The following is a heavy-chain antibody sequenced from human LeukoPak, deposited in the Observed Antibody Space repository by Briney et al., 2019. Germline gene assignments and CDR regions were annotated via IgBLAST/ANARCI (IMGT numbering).Heavy chain of an antibody. CDR1: GFTFSSYA. CDR3: AKISSSAEPNFDY. CDR2: IWPDGSKK. J-gene: IGHJ4*02. D-gene: IGHD1-14*01. V-gene: IGHV3-30*02. Sequence: PGGSLRLSCAASGFTFSSYAMHWVRQAPGKGLEWVAFIWPDGSKKYYADSVKGRFTISRDNSKSTLSLQMNSLRPGDTALYFCAKISSSAEPNFDYWGQGTLLTVSS.